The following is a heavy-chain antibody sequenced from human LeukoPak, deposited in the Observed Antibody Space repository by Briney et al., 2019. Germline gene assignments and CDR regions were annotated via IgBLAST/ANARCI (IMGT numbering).Heavy chain of an antibody. CDR3: ARVRRDMPVYCSGGTCSYYYIDV. CDR1: GYTFTSYD. V-gene: IGHV1-8*01. J-gene: IGHJ6*03. D-gene: IGHD2-15*01. Sequence: GASVKVSCKASGYTFTSYDFNWVRQATGQGFEWMGWMNPNSGDTGYAQKFQDRVTMTRNTSISTAYMELSSLRSEDTAVYYCARVRRDMPVYCSGGTCSYYYIDVWGKGTTVTISS. CDR2: MNPNSGDT.